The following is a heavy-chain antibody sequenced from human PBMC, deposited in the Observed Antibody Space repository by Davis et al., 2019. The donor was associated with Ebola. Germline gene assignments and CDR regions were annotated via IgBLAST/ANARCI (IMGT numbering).Heavy chain of an antibody. D-gene: IGHD4-17*01. J-gene: IGHJ6*02. CDR1: GYTFTSYY. CDR2: INPSGGST. Sequence: ASVKVSCKASGYTFTSYYMHWVRQAPGQGLEWMGIINPSGGSTSYAQKFQGRVTMTRDTSTSTVYMELSSLRSEDTAVYYCAGDRYGDYEGDTEDVWGQGTTV. CDR3: AGDRYGDYEGDTEDV. V-gene: IGHV1-46*01.